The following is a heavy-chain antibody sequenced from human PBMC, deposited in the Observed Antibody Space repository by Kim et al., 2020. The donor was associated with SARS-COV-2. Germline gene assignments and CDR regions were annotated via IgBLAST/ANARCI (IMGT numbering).Heavy chain of an antibody. CDR1: GFTVSSNY. D-gene: IGHD6-13*01. J-gene: IGHJ6*02. CDR2: IYSGGST. Sequence: GGSLRLSCAASGFTVSSNYMSWVRQAPGKGLEWVSVIYSGGSTYYADSVKGRFTISRDNSKNTLYLQMNSLRAEDTAVYYCARGSSWYFHYYYYGMDVWGQGTTVTVSS. V-gene: IGHV3-53*01. CDR3: ARGSSWYFHYYYYGMDV.